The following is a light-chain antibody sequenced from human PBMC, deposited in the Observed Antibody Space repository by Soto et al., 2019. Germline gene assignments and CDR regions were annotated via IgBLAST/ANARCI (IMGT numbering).Light chain of an antibody. Sequence: IGYTHAPYPLAWFPEERATLPLRASQSVSSCLAWYQQKPGKAPKLLIYEASNRATGIPARFSGSGSGTDFTLTISSLEPEDFAVYYCQQRSNCTPTVGQGTKVDIK. J-gene: IGKJ1*01. CDR3: QQRSNCTPT. CDR1: QSVSSC. CDR2: EAS. V-gene: IGKV3-11*01.